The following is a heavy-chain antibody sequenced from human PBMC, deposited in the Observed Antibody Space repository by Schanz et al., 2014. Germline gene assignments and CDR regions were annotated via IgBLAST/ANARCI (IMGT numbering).Heavy chain of an antibody. V-gene: IGHV1-46*01. CDR3: ASSGAGYSSSWDFDY. Sequence: QVQLVQSGVEVKKPGASVKVSCKASGYTFTGYYMHWVRQAPGQGLEWMGMINPSGGSTTYAQKFQGRVTMTRDTSTSTVYMELSSLNSDDTAVYYCASSGAGYSSSWDFDYWGQGTLVTVSS. CDR2: INPSGGST. D-gene: IGHD6-13*01. J-gene: IGHJ4*02. CDR1: GYTFTGYY.